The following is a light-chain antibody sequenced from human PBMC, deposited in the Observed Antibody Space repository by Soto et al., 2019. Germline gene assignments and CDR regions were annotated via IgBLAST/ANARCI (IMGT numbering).Light chain of an antibody. CDR2: AAS. J-gene: IGKJ4*01. CDR1: QSISNS. CDR3: QLRDCTPLT. Sequence: DLQKNNSXSSLXASXXDRVTITCRASQSISNSLHWYQQKPGKAPKLLISAASSLQSGVPSRCSGSGSGTDFTLTISSLQPEDVATYCSQLRDCTPLTFGGGTNVDIK. V-gene: IGKV1-39*01.